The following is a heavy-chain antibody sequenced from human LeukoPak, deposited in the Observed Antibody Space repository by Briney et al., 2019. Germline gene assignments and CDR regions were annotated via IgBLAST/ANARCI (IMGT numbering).Heavy chain of an antibody. V-gene: IGHV4-34*01. Sequence: KPSETLSLTCAVYGGSFSGYYWGWIRQPPGKGLEWIGEINHSGSTNYNPSLKSRVTISVDTSKNQFSLKLSSVTAADTAVYYCARAGYSSGWGSTYYFDYWGQGTLVTVSS. J-gene: IGHJ4*02. CDR3: ARAGYSSGWGSTYYFDY. D-gene: IGHD6-19*01. CDR2: INHSGST. CDR1: GGSFSGYY.